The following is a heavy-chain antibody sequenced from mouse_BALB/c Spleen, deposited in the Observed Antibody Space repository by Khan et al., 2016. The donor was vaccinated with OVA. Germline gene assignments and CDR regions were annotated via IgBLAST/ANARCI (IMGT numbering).Heavy chain of an antibody. CDR1: GYTFTDYY. CDR2: ISPGSGDT. J-gene: IGHJ3*01. Sequence: QVRLQQSGAELARPGASVKLSCKASGYTFTDYYINWVKLRTGQGLEWIGEISPGSGDTYYNERFKGKATLTADKSSSTAYMQLSSMTSVASAVYFCARRNYFGYTFAYWGQGTLVTVSA. CDR3: ARRNYFGYTFAY. D-gene: IGHD1-2*01. V-gene: IGHV1-77*01.